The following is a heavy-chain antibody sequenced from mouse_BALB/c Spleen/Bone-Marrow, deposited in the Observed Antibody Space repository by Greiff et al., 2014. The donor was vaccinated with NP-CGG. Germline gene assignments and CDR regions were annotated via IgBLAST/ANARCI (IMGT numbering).Heavy chain of an antibody. CDR2: ISNGSSTI. J-gene: IGHJ4*01. Sequence: DVQLVESGGGLVQPGGSRKLSCAASGLTFSSFGMHWVRQAPEKGLEWVAYISNGSSTIYYADTVKGRFTISRDNPKNTLFLQMTSLRSEDTAMYYCARKGAMITHYYAMDYWGQGTSVTVSS. CDR3: ARKGAMITHYYAMDY. D-gene: IGHD2-4*01. CDR1: GLTFSSFG. V-gene: IGHV5-17*02.